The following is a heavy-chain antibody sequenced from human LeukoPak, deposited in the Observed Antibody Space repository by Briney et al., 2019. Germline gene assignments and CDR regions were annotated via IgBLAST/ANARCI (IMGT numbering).Heavy chain of an antibody. V-gene: IGHV4-34*01. J-gene: IGHJ4*02. Sequence: SETLSLTCAVYGGSFSGSYWSWLRQPPGKGLEWIGEINHSGSTYYNPSRKSRVTISLDTSKNQSSLKLSSVTAADTAVYYCAREHEYYDFWSGYPYYFDYWGQGTLVTVSS. CDR3: AREHEYYDFWSGYPYYFDY. CDR1: GGSFSGSY. CDR2: INHSGST. D-gene: IGHD3-3*01.